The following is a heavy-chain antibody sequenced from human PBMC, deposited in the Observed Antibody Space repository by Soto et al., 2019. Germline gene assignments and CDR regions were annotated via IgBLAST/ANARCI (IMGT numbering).Heavy chain of an antibody. CDR2: INPSSGGT. V-gene: IGHV1-2*04. D-gene: IGHD3-22*01. CDR3: ARNGYYDSSGYYYNYYYGMDV. J-gene: IGHJ6*02. CDR1: GYTFTGYY. Sequence: ASVKVSCKASGYTFTGYYMHWVRQAPGQGLEWMGWINPSSGGTNYAQKFQGWVTMTRDTSISTAYMELSRLRSDDTAVYYCARNGYYDSSGYYYNYYYGMDVWGQGTTVTVSS.